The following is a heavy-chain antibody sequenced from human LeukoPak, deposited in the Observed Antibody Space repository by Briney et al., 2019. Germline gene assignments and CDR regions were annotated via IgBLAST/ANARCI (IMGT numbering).Heavy chain of an antibody. CDR1: GGSISSYY. CDR2: IYTSGST. CDR3: ARATRRYYDSSGYYDY. J-gene: IGHJ4*02. V-gene: IGHV4-4*07. Sequence: SETLSLTCTVSGGSISSYYWSWIRQPAGKGLEWIGRIYTSGSTNYNPSLKSRVTMSVDTSKNQFSLKLSSVTAADTAVYYCARATRRYYDSSGYYDYWGQGTLVTVSS. D-gene: IGHD3-22*01.